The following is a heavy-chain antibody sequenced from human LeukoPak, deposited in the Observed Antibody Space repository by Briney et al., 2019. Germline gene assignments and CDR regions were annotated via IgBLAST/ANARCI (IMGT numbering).Heavy chain of an antibody. Sequence: SETLSLTCTVSGYSVSTGYYWGWIRQPPGKGLEWIGSIYHSGSSYYSPSLKSRVTMSVDIPKNQFSLKLTSVTAADTAVYYCARGGSSYYYYYYMDVWGKGTTVTVSS. V-gene: IGHV4-38-2*02. CDR3: ARGGSSYYYYYYMDV. CDR2: IYHSGSS. J-gene: IGHJ6*03. CDR1: GYSVSTGYY. D-gene: IGHD6-6*01.